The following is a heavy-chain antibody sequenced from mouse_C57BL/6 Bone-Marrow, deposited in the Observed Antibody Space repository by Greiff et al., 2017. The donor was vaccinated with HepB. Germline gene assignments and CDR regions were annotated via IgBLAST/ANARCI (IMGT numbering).Heavy chain of an antibody. CDR1: GYTFTSYW. J-gene: IGHJ2*01. Sequence: QVQLQQSGAELVKPGASVKLSCKASGYTFTSYWMHWVKQRPGRGLEWIGRIDPNSGGTKYNEKFKSKATLTVDKPSSTAYMQLSSLTSEDSAVYYCARGVITTVVARGFDYWGQGTTLTVSS. CDR2: IDPNSGGT. CDR3: ARGVITTVVARGFDY. V-gene: IGHV1-72*01. D-gene: IGHD1-1*01.